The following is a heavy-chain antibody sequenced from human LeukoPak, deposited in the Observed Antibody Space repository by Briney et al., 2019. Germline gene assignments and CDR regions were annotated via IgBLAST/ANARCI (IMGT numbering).Heavy chain of an antibody. J-gene: IGHJ5*02. CDR3: AKGFLEWLRFDP. D-gene: IGHD3-3*01. Sequence: GGSLRLSCAASGFTFSSYAMSWVRQAPGKGLEWVSAISGSGGSTYYADSAKGRFTISRDNSKNTLYLQMNSLRAEDTAVYYCAKGFLEWLRFDPWGQGTLVTVSS. V-gene: IGHV3-23*01. CDR1: GFTFSSYA. CDR2: ISGSGGST.